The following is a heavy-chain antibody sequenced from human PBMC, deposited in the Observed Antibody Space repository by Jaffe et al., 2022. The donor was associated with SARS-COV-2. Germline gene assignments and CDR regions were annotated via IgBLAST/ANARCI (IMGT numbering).Heavy chain of an antibody. CDR2: ISYDGSNK. D-gene: IGHD2-15*01. CDR3: ARDQGYCSGGSCNKYYYYYGMDV. CDR1: GFTFSSYA. Sequence: QVQLVESGGGVVQPGRSLRLSCAASGFTFSSYAMHWVRQAPGKGLEWVAVISYDGSNKYYADSVKGRFTISRDNSKNTLYLQMNSLRAEDTAVYYCARDQGYCSGGSCNKYYYYYGMDVWGQGTTVTVSS. J-gene: IGHJ6*02. V-gene: IGHV3-30-3*01.